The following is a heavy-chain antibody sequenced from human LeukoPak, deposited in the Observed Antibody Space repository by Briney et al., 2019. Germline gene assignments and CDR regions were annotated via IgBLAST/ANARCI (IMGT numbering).Heavy chain of an antibody. Sequence: PGGSLRLSCAASGFTFSRYGMSWVRQAPGKGLEWVSAISGSGGSTFYADSVKGRFTISRDNSKNSLYLQMNSLRAEDTAVYYCARVRTYSSSSRSLDYWGQGTLVTVSS. CDR3: ARVRTYSSSSRSLDY. CDR1: GFTFSRYG. CDR2: ISGSGGST. V-gene: IGHV3-23*01. D-gene: IGHD6-6*01. J-gene: IGHJ4*02.